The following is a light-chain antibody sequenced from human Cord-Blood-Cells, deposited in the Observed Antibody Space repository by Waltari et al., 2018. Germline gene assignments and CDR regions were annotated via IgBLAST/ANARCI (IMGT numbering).Light chain of an antibody. CDR1: PRVSSSY. CDR2: GAS. Sequence: EIVLTQSPGTLSLSPGERATLPCRASPRVSSSYLAWYQQKPGQAPRLLIYGASSRATGIPDRFSGSGSGTDFTLTISRLEPEDFAVYYCQQYGSSPRTFGQGTKVEI. CDR3: QQYGSSPRT. J-gene: IGKJ1*01. V-gene: IGKV3-20*01.